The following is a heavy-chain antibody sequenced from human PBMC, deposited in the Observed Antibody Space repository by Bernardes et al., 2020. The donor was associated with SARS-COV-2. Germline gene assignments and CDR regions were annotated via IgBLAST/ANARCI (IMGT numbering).Heavy chain of an antibody. Sequence: SGSTLSKPTQTLTLTCPFSGFSLSPSGMCVSWIRQPPGKALEWLARIDWDDDKYYSTSLKTRLTISKDTSKNQVVLTMTNMDPVDTATYYCARTTMVRGVALDYWGQGTLVTVSS. CDR1: GFSLSPSGMC. V-gene: IGHV2-70*11. CDR3: ARTTMVRGVALDY. CDR2: IDWDDDK. D-gene: IGHD3-10*01. J-gene: IGHJ4*02.